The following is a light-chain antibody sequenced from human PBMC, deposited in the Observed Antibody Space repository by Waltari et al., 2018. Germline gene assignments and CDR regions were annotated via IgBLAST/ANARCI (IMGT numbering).Light chain of an antibody. Sequence: VLRHSQVTLFVSQGERVTLSCRATQSVETRLAWYQQRPGQAPRLLIYDASIRTTDVPARFSARGSGTDFSLTISSLRSEDSAVYFCQHYSGWPYAFGQGTKLQIK. CDR2: DAS. CDR3: QHYSGWPYA. V-gene: IGKV3-15*01. J-gene: IGKJ2*01. CDR1: QSVETR.